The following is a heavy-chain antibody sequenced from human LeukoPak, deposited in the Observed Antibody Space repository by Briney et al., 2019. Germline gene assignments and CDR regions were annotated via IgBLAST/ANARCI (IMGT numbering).Heavy chain of an antibody. V-gene: IGHV3-23*01. Sequence: GGSLRLSCAASGFTFSRYGMSWVRQAPGKGLEWVSSISGSGGNTYYADSVKGRFTISRDNSKSMVYLQMNSLRAEDTAVYHCAKTNGYYDYWGQGTLVTVSS. CDR1: GFTFSRYG. D-gene: IGHD3-22*01. CDR3: AKTNGYYDY. CDR2: ISGSGGNT. J-gene: IGHJ4*02.